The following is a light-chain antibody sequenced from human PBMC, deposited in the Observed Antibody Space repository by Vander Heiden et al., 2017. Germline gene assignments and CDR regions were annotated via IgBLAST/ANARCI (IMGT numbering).Light chain of an antibody. CDR2: DDS. CDR3: QVWDGDSDHVI. CDR1: NVATES. J-gene: IGLJ2*01. V-gene: IGLV3-21*02. Sequence: SSELTQPPSVSVAPGQTARITCGGNNVATESGYWYQQEPGQAPALVMYDDSDRPSGIPERFSGSKSGNTATLTISRVEDGDEADYYCQVWDGDSDHVIFGGGTKLTVL.